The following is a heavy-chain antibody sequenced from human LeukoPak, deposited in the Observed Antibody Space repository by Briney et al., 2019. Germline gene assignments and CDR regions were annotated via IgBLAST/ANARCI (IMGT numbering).Heavy chain of an antibody. J-gene: IGHJ5*02. Sequence: WGSLRLSCAASGFTFSSYGMHWVRQAPGKGLEWVAVISYDGSNKYYADSVKGRFTISRDNSKNTLYLQMNSLRAEDTAVYYCARAEYRYTLWFGELSDDWFDPRGQGTLVTVSS. D-gene: IGHD3-10*01. CDR3: ARAEYRYTLWFGELSDDWFDP. CDR2: ISYDGSNK. V-gene: IGHV3-30*19. CDR1: GFTFSSYG.